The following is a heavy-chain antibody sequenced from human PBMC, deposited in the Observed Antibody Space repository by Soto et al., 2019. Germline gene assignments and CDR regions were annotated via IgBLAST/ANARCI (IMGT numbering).Heavy chain of an antibody. V-gene: IGHV2-5*01. Sequence: QITLKESGPTLVKPTQTLTLTCTFSGFSLSTSGVAVSWIRQPPAKALEWLALIYWNDDKRYSPSLKNRLTITKDTSKNRVVLRMTNMDPVDTATYYCSHNGVKGSLYYFYSWGQGTLVTVSS. CDR2: IYWNDDK. J-gene: IGHJ4*02. D-gene: IGHD3-3*01. CDR1: GFSLSTSGVA. CDR3: SHNGVKGSLYYFYS.